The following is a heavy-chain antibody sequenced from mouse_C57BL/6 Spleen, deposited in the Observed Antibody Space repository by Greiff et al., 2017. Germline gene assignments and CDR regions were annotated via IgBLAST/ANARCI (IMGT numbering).Heavy chain of an antibody. J-gene: IGHJ3*01. CDR3: VNDGYYECAY. CDR2: IHPNSGST. D-gene: IGHD2-3*01. V-gene: IGHV1-64*01. CDR1: GYTFTSYW. Sequence: VQLQQPVAELVKPGASVKLSCKASGYTFTSYWMHWVKQRPGQGLEWIGMIHPNSGSTNYNEKFKSKATLTVDKSSSTAYMQLSSLTSEDSAVYYCVNDGYYECAYWGQGTLVTVSA.